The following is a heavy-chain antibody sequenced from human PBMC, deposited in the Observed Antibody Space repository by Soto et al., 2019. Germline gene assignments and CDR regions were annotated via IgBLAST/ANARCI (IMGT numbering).Heavy chain of an antibody. Sequence: GXCVRLSCAACAFTSSTSCLIWVHQAPGKGLEWVADINPVESEKYYVDSVKGRFTVSRDNAKNSLYLQMKSLRVEDTALYYCARDPAWGSLDYWGLGTLVTVSS. D-gene: IGHD7-27*01. V-gene: IGHV3-7*01. CDR3: ARDPAWGSLDY. J-gene: IGHJ4*02. CDR2: INPVESEK. CDR1: AFTSSTSC.